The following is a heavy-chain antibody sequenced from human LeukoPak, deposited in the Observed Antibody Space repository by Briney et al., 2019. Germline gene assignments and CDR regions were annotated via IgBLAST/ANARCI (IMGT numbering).Heavy chain of an antibody. J-gene: IGHJ4*02. CDR3: ARSPNGNFGQGDY. CDR2: ISSSSSYV. Sequence: GGSLRLSCAASGFTFSSYSMNWVRQAPGKGLEWVSSISSSSSYVYYADSVKGRFTISRDNAKSSLYLQMNSLRAEDTAVYYCARSPNGNFGQGDYWGQGTLVTVSS. V-gene: IGHV3-21*01. CDR1: GFTFSSYS. D-gene: IGHD2-8*01.